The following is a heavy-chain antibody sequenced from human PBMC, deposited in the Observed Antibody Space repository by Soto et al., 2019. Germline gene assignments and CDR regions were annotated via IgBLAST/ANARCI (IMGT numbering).Heavy chain of an antibody. CDR1: GGSVSSGPYH. D-gene: IGHD2-8*01. Sequence: QVQLQESGPGLVKTSETLSLTCTVSGGSVSSGPYHWNWVRQPPGKGLEWIGHIAYSATANYNPSLRGRVIMATDTSMNQFSLRLTSVTAAATAVYYCMRSHGAYWGQGALVTVSP. V-gene: IGHV4-61*01. J-gene: IGHJ4*02. CDR3: MRSHGAY. CDR2: IAYSATA.